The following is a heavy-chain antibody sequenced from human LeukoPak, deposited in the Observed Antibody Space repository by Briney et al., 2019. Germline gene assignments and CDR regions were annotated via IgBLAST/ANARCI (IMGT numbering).Heavy chain of an antibody. V-gene: IGHV3-30*18. CDR3: AKPRIAVAGTDLDF. J-gene: IGHJ4*02. CDR1: GFTFSSYG. D-gene: IGHD6-19*01. Sequence: PGGSLRLSCAASGFTFSSYGMHWVRQAPAKGLEWVAVISYDGSYKYYADSVKGRFTISRDNSKNTPYLQMNSLRAEDTAVYYCAKPRIAVAGTDLDFWGQGTLVTVSS. CDR2: ISYDGSYK.